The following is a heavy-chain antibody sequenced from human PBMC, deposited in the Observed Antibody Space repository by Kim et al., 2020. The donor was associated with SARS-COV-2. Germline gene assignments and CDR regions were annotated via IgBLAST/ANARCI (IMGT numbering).Heavy chain of an antibody. Sequence: ASVKVSCKASGYTFTSFTMNWVRQAPGQGLEWMGWINTNTGNPTYAQGFTGRFVFSLDTSVSTAFLQISSLKAEDTAVYYCARLAVAGNKWFDPWGQGTLVTVSS. J-gene: IGHJ5*02. V-gene: IGHV7-4-1*02. CDR2: INTNTGNP. CDR1: GYTFTSFT. D-gene: IGHD6-19*01. CDR3: ARLAVAGNKWFDP.